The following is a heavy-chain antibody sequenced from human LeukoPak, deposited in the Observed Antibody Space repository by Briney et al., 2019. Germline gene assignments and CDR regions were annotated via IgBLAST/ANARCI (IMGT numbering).Heavy chain of an antibody. D-gene: IGHD6-19*01. CDR3: ARRYSSGWYSGYYFDY. V-gene: IGHV4-59*01. CDR1: GGSISSYY. CDR2: IYYSGST. Sequence: KASETLSLTCTVPGGSISSYYWSWIRQPPGKGLDWIGYIYYSGSTNYNPSLKSRVTISVDTSKNQFSLKLSSVTAAGTAVYYCARRYSSGWYSGYYFDYWGQGTLVTVSS. J-gene: IGHJ4*02.